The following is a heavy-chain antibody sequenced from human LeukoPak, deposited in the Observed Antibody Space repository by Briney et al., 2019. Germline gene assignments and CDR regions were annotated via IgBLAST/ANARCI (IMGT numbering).Heavy chain of an antibody. D-gene: IGHD1-14*01. Sequence: PSETLSLTCTVSGGSISSYYWSWIRQPPGKGLEWIGYIYYSGSTNYNPSLKSRVTISVDTSKNQFSLKLSPVTAADTAVYYCARAVSRRNYYYYYMDVWGKGTTVTVSS. V-gene: IGHV4-59*12. CDR1: GGSISSYY. CDR3: ARAVSRRNYYYYYMDV. J-gene: IGHJ6*03. CDR2: IYYSGST.